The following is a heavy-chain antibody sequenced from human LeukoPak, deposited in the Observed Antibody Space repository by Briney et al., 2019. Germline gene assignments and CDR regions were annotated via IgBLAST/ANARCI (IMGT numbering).Heavy chain of an antibody. CDR1: GYTFTSYG. Sequence: VASVKVSCKASGYTFTSYGISWVRQAPGQGLEWMGGIIPIFGTANYAQKFQGRVTITADESTSTAYMELSSLRSEDTAVYYCARNGITTFGVVSQEPDPPTYYFDYWGQGTLVTVSS. CDR2: IIPIFGTA. V-gene: IGHV1-69*13. J-gene: IGHJ4*02. CDR3: ARNGITTFGVVSQEPDPPTYYFDY. D-gene: IGHD3-3*01.